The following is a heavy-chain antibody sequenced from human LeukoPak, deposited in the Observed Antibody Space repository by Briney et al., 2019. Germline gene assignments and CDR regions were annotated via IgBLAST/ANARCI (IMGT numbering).Heavy chain of an antibody. CDR1: GFTVSSIY. D-gene: IGHD3-10*01. CDR3: ARGVSRGSDNSN. V-gene: IGHV3-66*01. Sequence: GGSLTLSCAASGFTVSSIYMSWVRQAPGKGLEWVSVIYSGDSTYYADSVEGRFTISRDNSQNTLYLQMNSLSGEDTAVYYWARGVSRGSDNSNWGQATLVTVPS. CDR2: IYSGDST. J-gene: IGHJ4*02.